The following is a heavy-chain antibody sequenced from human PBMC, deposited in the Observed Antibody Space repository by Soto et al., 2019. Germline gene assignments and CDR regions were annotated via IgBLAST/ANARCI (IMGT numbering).Heavy chain of an antibody. CDR1: VGSISSSSYF. D-gene: IGHD6-19*01. CDR3: AAIAVAASGYFDS. J-gene: IGHJ4*02. Sequence: SETLSLTCSFSVGSISSSSYFCGWIRQPPWKALEWIGHVYYSGSTYNNPSLKSRVTIFVDTSKNFFSLNLTSLTAADTAVYYCAAIAVAASGYFDSRGQGSQVTVSS. CDR2: VYYSGST. V-gene: IGHV4-39*01.